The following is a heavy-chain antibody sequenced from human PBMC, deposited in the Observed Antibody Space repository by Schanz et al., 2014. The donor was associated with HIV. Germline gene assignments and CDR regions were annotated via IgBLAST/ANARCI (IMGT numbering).Heavy chain of an antibody. CDR1: GFTFSSYS. J-gene: IGHJ4*02. V-gene: IGHV3-21*04. CDR3: AKPEYDSRGNSQSHFDY. Sequence: EVQLLDSGGGLVQPGGSLRLSCAASGFTFSSYSMNWVRQAPGKGLEWVSSISYTGTYMYYADSVKGRFTISRDNAKNSLYLQMNSLRTEDTAVYYCAKPEYDSRGNSQSHFDYWGQGTLVTVSS. D-gene: IGHD3-22*01. CDR2: ISYTGTYM.